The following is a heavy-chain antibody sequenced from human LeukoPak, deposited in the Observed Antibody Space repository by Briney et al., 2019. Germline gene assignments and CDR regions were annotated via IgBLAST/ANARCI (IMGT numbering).Heavy chain of an antibody. J-gene: IGHJ6*03. Sequence: ASVKVSCKASGYTFTSYDINWVRQATGQGLEWMGWMNPNSGNTGYAQKFQGRVTMTRNTSISTAYVELSSLRSEDTAVYYCARGPSITIFGVVIIGAYDYYMDVWGKGTTVTVS. CDR1: GYTFTSYD. V-gene: IGHV1-8*01. CDR2: MNPNSGNT. CDR3: ARGPSITIFGVVIIGAYDYYMDV. D-gene: IGHD3-3*01.